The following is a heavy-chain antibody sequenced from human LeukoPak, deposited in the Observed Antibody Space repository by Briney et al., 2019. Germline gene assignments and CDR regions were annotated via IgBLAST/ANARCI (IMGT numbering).Heavy chain of an antibody. CDR1: GFTLSSHT. CDR2: ISNSTGTI. J-gene: IGHJ5*02. Sequence: GGSLRLSCAASGFTLSSHTMNWVRQAPANGLEWVSYISNSTGTIYYADSVKDRSTISRDNDKKSLYLQMNSLRAEDTAVYYCAREDCSGGSCYSRKVNWFDPWGQGTRVTVSS. D-gene: IGHD2-15*01. V-gene: IGHV3-48*01. CDR3: AREDCSGGSCYSRKVNWFDP.